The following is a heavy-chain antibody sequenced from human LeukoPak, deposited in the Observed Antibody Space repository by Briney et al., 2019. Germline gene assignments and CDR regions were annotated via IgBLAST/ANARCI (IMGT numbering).Heavy chain of an antibody. CDR2: IYPGDSDT. CDR1: GYSFTSYW. V-gene: IGHV5-51*01. CDR3: ARHLTDPSDFWSGYYMDV. J-gene: IGHJ6*03. D-gene: IGHD3-3*01. Sequence: GESLKISCKGSGYSFTSYWIGWVRPMPGKGLELMGIIYPGDSDTRYSPSFQGQGTISAYKTISTAYLQWSSLKASDTAMYYCARHLTDPSDFWSGYYMDVWGKGTTVTVSS.